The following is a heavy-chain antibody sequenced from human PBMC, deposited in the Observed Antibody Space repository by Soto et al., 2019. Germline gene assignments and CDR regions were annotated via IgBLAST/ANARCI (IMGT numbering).Heavy chain of an antibody. D-gene: IGHD3-16*02. CDR2: INPNSGGT. CDR3: ARNGGSAATYYDFIWGSYRSDAFDI. Sequence: ASVKVSCKASGYTFTGYYIHWVRQAPGQGLEWMGWINPNSGGTNYAQKFQGWVTMTRDTSISTAYMELSRLRSDDTAVYYCARNGGSAATYYDFIWGSYRSDAFDIWGQGTMVTVSS. V-gene: IGHV1-2*04. CDR1: GYTFTGYY. J-gene: IGHJ3*02.